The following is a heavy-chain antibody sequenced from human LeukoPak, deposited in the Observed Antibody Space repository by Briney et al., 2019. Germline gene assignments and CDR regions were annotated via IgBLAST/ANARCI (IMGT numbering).Heavy chain of an antibody. CDR3: ARKRGYSYGSLEY. CDR1: GGTISSYY. J-gene: IGHJ4*02. V-gene: IGHV4-59*08. CDR2: IHYSGST. Sequence: PSETLSLTCTVSGGTISSYYWNWIRQPPGKGLEWIGYIHYSGSTKYNPSLKSRVTISVDTSKNQFSLKLSSVTAADTAVYYCARKRGYSYGSLEYWGQGTLVTVSS. D-gene: IGHD5-18*01.